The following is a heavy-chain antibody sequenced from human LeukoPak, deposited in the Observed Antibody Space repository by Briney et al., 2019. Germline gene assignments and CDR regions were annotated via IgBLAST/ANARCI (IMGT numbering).Heavy chain of an antibody. CDR2: INSDGSST. Sequence: GGSLGLSCAASGFTFSSYWMHWVRQAPGKGLVWVSRINSDGSSTSYADSVKGRFTISRDNAKNTLYLQMNSLRAEDTAVYYCAREGAVAGTPPFDYWGQGTLVTVSS. J-gene: IGHJ4*02. CDR3: AREGAVAGTPPFDY. D-gene: IGHD6-19*01. V-gene: IGHV3-74*01. CDR1: GFTFSSYW.